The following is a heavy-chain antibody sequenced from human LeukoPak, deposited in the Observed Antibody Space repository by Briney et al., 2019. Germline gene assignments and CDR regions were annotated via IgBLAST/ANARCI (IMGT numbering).Heavy chain of an antibody. J-gene: IGHJ5*02. CDR3: ARLRPAYYGSGIGRFDP. D-gene: IGHD3-10*01. CDR1: GYTFTGYY. CDR2: INPNSGGT. V-gene: IGHV1-2*02. Sequence: ASVKVSCKASGYTFTGYYMHWVRQAPGQGLEWMGWINPNSGGTNYAQKLQGRVTMTRDTSISTAYMELSRLRSDDTAVYYCARLRPAYYGSGIGRFDPWGQGTLVTVSS.